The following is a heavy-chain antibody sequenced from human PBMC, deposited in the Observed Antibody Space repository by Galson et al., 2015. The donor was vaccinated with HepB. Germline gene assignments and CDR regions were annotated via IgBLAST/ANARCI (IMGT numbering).Heavy chain of an antibody. CDR1: GGTFSSYA. Sequence: SVKVSCKASGGTFSSYAISWVRQAPGQGLEWMGRIIPILGIANYAQKFQGRVTITADKSTSTAYMELSSLRSEDTAVYYCARDDPRGIAVAGILVRLAFDIWGQGTMVTVSS. CDR2: IIPILGIA. J-gene: IGHJ3*02. D-gene: IGHD6-19*01. V-gene: IGHV1-69*04. CDR3: ARDDPRGIAVAGILVRLAFDI.